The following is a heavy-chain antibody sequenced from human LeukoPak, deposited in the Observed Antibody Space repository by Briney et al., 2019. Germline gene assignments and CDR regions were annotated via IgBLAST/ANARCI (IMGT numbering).Heavy chain of an antibody. Sequence: SETLSLTCTVSGGSISSYYWSWIRQPPGKGLEWIGEINHSGSTNYNPSLKSRVTISVDTPKNQFSLKLSSVTAADTAVYYCARAVVPAAINYMDVWGKGTTVTVSS. V-gene: IGHV4-34*01. J-gene: IGHJ6*03. CDR2: INHSGST. D-gene: IGHD2-2*01. CDR1: GGSISSYY. CDR3: ARAVVPAAINYMDV.